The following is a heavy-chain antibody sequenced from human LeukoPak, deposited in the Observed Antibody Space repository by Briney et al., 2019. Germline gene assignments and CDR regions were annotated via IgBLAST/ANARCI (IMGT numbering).Heavy chain of an antibody. CDR3: ARQTGDDALDI. CDR2: ISPHSGFT. D-gene: IGHD7-27*01. J-gene: IGHJ3*02. Sequence: ASVKVSCKASGYTFTGYYIHWVRQAPGQGLEWMGWISPHSGFTMYPQRFQGRVTMTTDTSISTAFLEVRRLRSDDTAAYYCARQTGDDALDIWGQGTMITVYS. V-gene: IGHV1-2*02. CDR1: GYTFTGYY.